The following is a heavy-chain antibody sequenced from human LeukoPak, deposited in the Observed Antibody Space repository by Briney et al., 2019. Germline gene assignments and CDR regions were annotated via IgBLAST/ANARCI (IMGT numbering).Heavy chain of an antibody. J-gene: IGHJ4*02. CDR1: GGTFSSYA. D-gene: IGHD5-12*01. Sequence: SVKVSCKASGGTFSSYAISWVRQAPGQGLEWMGRIIPILGIANYAQKFQGRVTITADKSTSTAHMELSSLRSEDTAVYYCARDAPGMATQLSIDYWGQGTLVTVSS. CDR2: IIPILGIA. CDR3: ARDAPGMATQLSIDY. V-gene: IGHV1-69*04.